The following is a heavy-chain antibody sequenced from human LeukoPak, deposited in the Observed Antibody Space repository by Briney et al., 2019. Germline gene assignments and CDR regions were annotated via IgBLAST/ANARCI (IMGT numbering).Heavy chain of an antibody. CDR3: AKVRTNWNDADFDY. J-gene: IGHJ4*02. CDR2: ISGSGGST. CDR1: GFTFSSYA. Sequence: PGGSLRLSCAASGFTFSSYAMSCVRQAPGKGLEWVSAISGSGGSTYYADSVKGRFTISRDNSKNTLYLQMNSLRAEDTGVYYCAKVRTNWNDADFDYWGQGTLVTVSS. V-gene: IGHV3-23*01. D-gene: IGHD1-20*01.